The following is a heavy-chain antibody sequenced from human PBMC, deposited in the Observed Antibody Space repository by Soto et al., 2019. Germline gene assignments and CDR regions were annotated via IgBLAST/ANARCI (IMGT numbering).Heavy chain of an antibody. D-gene: IGHD6-19*01. CDR2: ISSSGSTI. V-gene: IGHV3-11*01. Sequence: QVQLVESGGGLVKPGGSLRLSCAASGFNFSDYYMSWIRQAPEKGMEWVSYISSSGSTIYYADSVKGRFTISRDNAKNSLYLQMNSLRAEDTAVYYCARPNRIAVALQEYYFDYWGQGTLVTVSS. CDR3: ARPNRIAVALQEYYFDY. J-gene: IGHJ4*02. CDR1: GFNFSDYY.